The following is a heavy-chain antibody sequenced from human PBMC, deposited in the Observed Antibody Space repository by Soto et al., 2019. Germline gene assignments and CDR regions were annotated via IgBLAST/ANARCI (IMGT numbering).Heavy chain of an antibody. V-gene: IGHV4-31*03. CDR3: ARADDSSGYPTPFNY. J-gene: IGHJ4*02. CDR1: GGSISSGGYY. CDR2: IYYSGST. Sequence: SETLSLTCTVSGGSISSGGYYWSWIRQHPGKGLEWIGYIYYSGSTYYNPSLKSRVTISVDTSKNQFSLKLSSVTAADTAVYYCARADDSSGYPTPFNYWGQGTLVTVSS. D-gene: IGHD3-22*01.